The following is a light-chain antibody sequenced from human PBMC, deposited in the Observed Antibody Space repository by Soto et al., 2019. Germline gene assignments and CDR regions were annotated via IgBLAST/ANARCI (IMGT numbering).Light chain of an antibody. V-gene: IGKV3-15*01. J-gene: IGKJ1*01. CDR1: QSISSK. CDR2: GAV. CDR3: QQDNNWLSRT. Sequence: EVVMTQSPALLSLSPGETATLSCRASQSISSKLAWYQQKPGQAPRLLIYGAVTRATGIPARFSGSGSTTDFTLTISSLHSEDCAVYYCQQDNNWLSRTFGQGTKVEIK.